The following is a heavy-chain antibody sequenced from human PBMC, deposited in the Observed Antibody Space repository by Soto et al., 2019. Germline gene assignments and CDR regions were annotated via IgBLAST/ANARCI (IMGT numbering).Heavy chain of an antibody. J-gene: IGHJ4*02. CDR1: GGSISSSIYH. Sequence: QLQLQESGPGLVKPWETLSLTCTVSGGSISSSIYHWGWILQPPGQGLAWIGSIDYSGRTFYNPSLKRRVTISVHTSQNQFSLKLSDVTAEDTAVYYCARPVDSSGWNYYFDYWGQGTLVTVSS. V-gene: IGHV4-39*01. D-gene: IGHD6-19*01. CDR2: IDYSGRT. CDR3: ARPVDSSGWNYYFDY.